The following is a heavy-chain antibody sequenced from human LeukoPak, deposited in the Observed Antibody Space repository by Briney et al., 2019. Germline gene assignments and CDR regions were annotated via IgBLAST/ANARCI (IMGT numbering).Heavy chain of an antibody. CDR1: GYIFTGYY. J-gene: IGHJ4*02. D-gene: IGHD3-22*01. V-gene: IGHV1-2*02. Sequence: ASVKVSCKASGYIFTGYYMHWVRQAPGQGLEWMGWINPNSGGTNYAQKFQGRVTMTRDTSISTAYMKLSRLRSDDTAVYYCARSYDSSGYSDYWGQGTLVTVSS. CDR2: INPNSGGT. CDR3: ARSYDSSGYSDY.